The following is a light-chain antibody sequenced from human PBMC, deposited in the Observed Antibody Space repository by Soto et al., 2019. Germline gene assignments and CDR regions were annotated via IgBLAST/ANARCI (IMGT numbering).Light chain of an antibody. Sequence: QSALAQPPSASGTLGQRVSISCSGSSSNIGSNTVSWYQQLTGAAPTILNYRNNQRPPGVPDRCSGSKSGTSASLAIRGLQSEHEAEYYCAAWDDILNGYVVRTGTEFTV. CDR1: SSNIGSNT. J-gene: IGLJ1*01. V-gene: IGLV1-44*01. CDR3: AAWDDILNGYV. CDR2: RNN.